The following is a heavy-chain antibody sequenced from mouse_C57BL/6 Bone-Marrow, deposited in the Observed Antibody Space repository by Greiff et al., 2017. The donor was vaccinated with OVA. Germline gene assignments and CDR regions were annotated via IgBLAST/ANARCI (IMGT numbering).Heavy chain of an antibody. CDR1: GFNIKDDY. V-gene: IGHV14-4*01. D-gene: IGHD2-2*01. J-gene: IGHJ2*01. Sequence: VQLQQSGAELVRPGASVKLSCTASGFNIKDDYMHWVKQRPEQGLEWIGWIDPENGDTEYASKFKGKATIPADTSSNTAYLQLSSLPSETTAVYYCTTGLPYTPCDYWGQGTTLPGSS. CDR3: TTGLPYTPCDY. CDR2: IDPENGDT.